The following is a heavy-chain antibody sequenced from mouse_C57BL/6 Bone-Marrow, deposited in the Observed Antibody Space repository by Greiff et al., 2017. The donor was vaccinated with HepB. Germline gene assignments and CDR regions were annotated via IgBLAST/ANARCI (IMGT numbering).Heavy chain of an antibody. J-gene: IGHJ4*01. CDR2: ISDGGSYT. CDR3: AREGDYYGSSYGGDAMDY. D-gene: IGHD1-1*01. V-gene: IGHV5-4*01. Sequence: EVQLVESGGGLAKPGGSLKLSCAASGFTFSSYAMSWVRQTPEKRLEWVATISDGGSYTYYPDNVKGRFTISRDKAKNNLYLQLSHLKSEDTAMYYCAREGDYYGSSYGGDAMDYWGQGTSVTVSS. CDR1: GFTFSSYA.